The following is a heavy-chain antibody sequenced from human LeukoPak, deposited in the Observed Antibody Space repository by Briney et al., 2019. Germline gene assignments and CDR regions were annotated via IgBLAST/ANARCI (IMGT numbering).Heavy chain of an antibody. CDR3: ARNALHMDV. D-gene: IGHD1-1*01. J-gene: IGHJ6*03. CDR1: GGSISSSSYY. Sequence: SETLSLTCTVSGGSISSSSYYWVWIPQPPGKGLEWIGSIFYSGSTYYNPSLKSPVPILVYTSKTQVSLKLSSVTACDTPVYYCARNALHMDVWGKGTTVTVSS. CDR2: IFYSGST. V-gene: IGHV4-39*07.